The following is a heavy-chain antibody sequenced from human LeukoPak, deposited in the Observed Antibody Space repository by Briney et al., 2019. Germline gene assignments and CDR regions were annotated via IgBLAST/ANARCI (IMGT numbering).Heavy chain of an antibody. D-gene: IGHD1-26*01. CDR2: INHSGAT. Sequence: PSGTLSLTCDVSGGSISSSNWWSWIRQPPGKGLEWIGKINHSGATKYNPSLESRVMLSVDTSKNEFSLKLNSVTAADTAVYYCAGPGGIVEHGYYGMDVWGQGTTVTV. V-gene: IGHV4-4*02. CDR1: GGSISSSNW. CDR3: AGPGGIVEHGYYGMDV. J-gene: IGHJ6*02.